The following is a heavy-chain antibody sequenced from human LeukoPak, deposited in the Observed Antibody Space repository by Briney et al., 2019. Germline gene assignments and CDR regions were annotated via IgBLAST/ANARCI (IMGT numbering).Heavy chain of an antibody. Sequence: GGSLRLSCAASGFTFSSYWMRWVRQAPGKGLEWVANIKQDGGEKNYVDSVKGRFTISRGNGKNALYLLMNSLRAEDTAVYYCAREGVVAAGDYWGQGTLVTVSS. CDR1: GFTFSSYW. CDR2: IKQDGGEK. CDR3: AREGVVAAGDY. D-gene: IGHD2-15*01. J-gene: IGHJ4*02. V-gene: IGHV3-7*01.